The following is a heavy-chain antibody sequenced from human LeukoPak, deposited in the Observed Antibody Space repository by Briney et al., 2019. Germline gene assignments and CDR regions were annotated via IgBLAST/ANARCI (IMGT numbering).Heavy chain of an antibody. V-gene: IGHV1-18*04. CDR1: GYTFTGYY. CDR2: ISAYNGNT. D-gene: IGHD4-17*01. Sequence: AAVKVSCKASGYTFTGYYMHWVRQAPGQGLEWMGWISAYNGNTNYAQKLQGRVTMTTDTSTSTAYMELRSLRSDDTAAYYCARGRGDYGDYVRLYWFDPWGQGTLVTVSS. CDR3: ARGRGDYGDYVRLYWFDP. J-gene: IGHJ5*02.